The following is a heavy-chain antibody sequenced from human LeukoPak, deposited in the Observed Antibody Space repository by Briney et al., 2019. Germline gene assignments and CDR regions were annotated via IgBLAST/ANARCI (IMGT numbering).Heavy chain of an antibody. V-gene: IGHV3-23*01. Sequence: GGSLRLSCAASGFTFSSYAMSWVRQAPGKGLEWVSAINGSGCSTYYADSVKGRFTIYRDNSKNTLYLQMNSLRAEDTAVYYCAKDARDGYSEKHFDYWGQGTLVTVSS. CDR1: GFTFSSYA. CDR3: AKDARDGYSEKHFDY. D-gene: IGHD5-24*01. J-gene: IGHJ4*02. CDR2: INGSGCST.